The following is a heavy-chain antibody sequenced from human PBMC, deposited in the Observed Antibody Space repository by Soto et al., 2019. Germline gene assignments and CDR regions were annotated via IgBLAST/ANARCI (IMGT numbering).Heavy chain of an antibody. Sequence: QVQLVESGGGVVQPGKTLRLSCTASGFTVNNYGMHWVRQAPGKGLEWVAILSHNGTSAYYGDSVRGRFTVARDASKNALYLQMTSLRAEVTAVYYWARDWGSSGWFTWFDPWGQGTLVTVSS. CDR2: LSHNGTSA. V-gene: IGHV3-30*03. CDR1: GFTVNNYG. D-gene: IGHD6-19*01. J-gene: IGHJ5*02. CDR3: ARDWGSSGWFTWFDP.